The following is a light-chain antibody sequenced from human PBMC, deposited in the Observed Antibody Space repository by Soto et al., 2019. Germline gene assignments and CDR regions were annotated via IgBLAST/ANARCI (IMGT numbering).Light chain of an antibody. CDR3: QQYYSYQLT. CDR2: KAS. CDR1: QTISSW. J-gene: IGKJ4*01. V-gene: IGKV1-5*03. Sequence: DIQMTQSPSTLSGSVGDRVTITCRASQTISSWLAWYQQKPGKAPKLLIYKASTLKSGVPSRFSGSGSGTEFTLTISSLQPDDFATYYCQQYYSYQLTFGGGTKVDI.